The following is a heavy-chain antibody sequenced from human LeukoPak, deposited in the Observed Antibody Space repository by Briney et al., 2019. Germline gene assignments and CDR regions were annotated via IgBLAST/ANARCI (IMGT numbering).Heavy chain of an antibody. CDR1: GFTFSDYY. CDR2: ISSSGSTI. Sequence: GGSLRLSCSASGFTFSDYYMSWIRQAPGKGLEWVSYISSSGSTIYYADSVKGRFTISRDNAKNSLYLQMNSLRAEDTAVYYCARDCSGGSCYYYYGMDVWGQGTTVTVSS. D-gene: IGHD2-15*01. V-gene: IGHV3-11*01. J-gene: IGHJ6*02. CDR3: ARDCSGGSCYYYYGMDV.